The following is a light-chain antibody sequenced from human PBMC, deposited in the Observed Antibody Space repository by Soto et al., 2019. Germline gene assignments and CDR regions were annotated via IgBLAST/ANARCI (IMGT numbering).Light chain of an antibody. V-gene: IGKV1-39*01. J-gene: IGKJ2*01. Sequence: DIQLTQSPSSLSASVGDRVSVTCRASQSISSYLNWYQQKPGKAPNLLIYDASSLLSGVPSRFSGSGSGTDFTLTISSLQPEDFATYYLQQTYSPTYTFGQGTTVDIX. CDR2: DAS. CDR3: QQTYSPTYT. CDR1: QSISSY.